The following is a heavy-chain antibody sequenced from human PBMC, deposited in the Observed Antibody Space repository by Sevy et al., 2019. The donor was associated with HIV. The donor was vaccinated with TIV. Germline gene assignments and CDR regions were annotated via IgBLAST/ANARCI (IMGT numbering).Heavy chain of an antibody. V-gene: IGHV3-48*02. J-gene: IGHJ6*02. CDR1: GFTFNTYN. CDR3: ASSDATSRFGYYYFAMDF. Sequence: GSLRLSCAVSGFTFNTYNMNWVRQAPGKGLEWVSYISYTSTTIYYADSVRGRFTISRDNAKNTLYLQMNSLSDEDTAVYYCASSDATSRFGYYYFAMDFWGQGTSVTVSS. D-gene: IGHD3-22*01. CDR2: ISYTSTTI.